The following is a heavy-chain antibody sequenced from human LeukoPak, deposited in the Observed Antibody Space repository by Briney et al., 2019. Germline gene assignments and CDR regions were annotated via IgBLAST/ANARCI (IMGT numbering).Heavy chain of an antibody. CDR3: ARVATMVRGVVNDAFDI. CDR1: GGSISSNNW. Sequence: PSETLSLTCAVSGGSISSNNWWSWIRQPPGKGLEWIGEIYHSGSTNYNPSLKSRVTISVDTSKNQFSLKLSSVTAADTAVYYCARVATMVRGVVNDAFDIWGQGTMVTVSS. V-gene: IGHV4-4*02. D-gene: IGHD3-10*01. CDR2: IYHSGST. J-gene: IGHJ3*02.